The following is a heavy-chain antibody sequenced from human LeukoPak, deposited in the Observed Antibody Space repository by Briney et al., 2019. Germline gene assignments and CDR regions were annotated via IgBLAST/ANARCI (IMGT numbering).Heavy chain of an antibody. J-gene: IGHJ4*02. V-gene: IGHV1-46*01. D-gene: IGHD3-10*01. Sequence: ASVKVSCKASGYTFTSYYMHWVRQAPGQGPEWMGIINPSGGSTSYAQKFQGRVTMTRDTSTSTVYMELSSLRSEDTAVYYCAREEGSGSYYKTVDYWGQGTLVTVSS. CDR2: INPSGGST. CDR1: GYTFTSYY. CDR3: AREEGSGSYYKTVDY.